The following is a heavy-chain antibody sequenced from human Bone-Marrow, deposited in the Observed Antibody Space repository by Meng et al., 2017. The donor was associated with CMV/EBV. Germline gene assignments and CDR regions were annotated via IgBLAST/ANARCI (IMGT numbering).Heavy chain of an antibody. CDR3: ARTLRIIASTGTGYSYYGIDV. J-gene: IGHJ6*02. D-gene: IGHD6-13*01. CDR1: GDSITSSDNY. Sequence: GSLRLSCSVSGDSITSSDNYWGWIRQPPGKGLEWIGTVYYSGSTFYNPSLKSRVIVSVDTSKSQFSLRLNSVTAADTAVYYCARTLRIIASTGTGYSYYGIDVWGRGTTVTSP. V-gene: IGHV4-39*07. CDR2: VYYSGST.